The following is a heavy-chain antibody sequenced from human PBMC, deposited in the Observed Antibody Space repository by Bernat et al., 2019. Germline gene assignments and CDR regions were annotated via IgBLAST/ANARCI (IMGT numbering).Heavy chain of an antibody. J-gene: IGHJ4*02. CDR1: GGTFSSYA. D-gene: IGHD2-15*01. CDR3: ARGDIVVVVAAPQYYFDY. CDR2: IIPIFGTA. V-gene: IGHV1-69*01. Sequence: GKRGKEGEEGKKQGAAGKVSCKAAGGTFSSYAISWVRQAPGQGLEWMGGIIPIFGTANYAQKFQGRVTITADESTSTAYMELSSLRSEDTAVYYCARGDIVVVVAAPQYYFDYWGQGTLVTVSS.